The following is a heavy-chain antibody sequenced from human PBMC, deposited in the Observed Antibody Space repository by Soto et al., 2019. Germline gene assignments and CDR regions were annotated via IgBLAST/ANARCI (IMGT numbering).Heavy chain of an antibody. Sequence: PSETLSLTCAVDGGSFSGYYWSWIRQHPGKGLEWIGEINHSGSTNYNPSLKSRVTISVDTSKNQFSLKLSSVTAADTAVYYCARDEQLALGYYFDYWGQGTLVTVSS. D-gene: IGHD6-6*01. CDR1: GGSFSGYY. J-gene: IGHJ4*02. V-gene: IGHV4-34*01. CDR3: ARDEQLALGYYFDY. CDR2: INHSGST.